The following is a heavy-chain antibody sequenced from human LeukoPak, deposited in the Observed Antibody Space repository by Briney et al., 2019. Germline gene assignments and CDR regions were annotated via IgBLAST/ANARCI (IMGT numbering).Heavy chain of an antibody. V-gene: IGHV3-21*01. J-gene: IGHJ4*02. CDR3: ARAPTVLVGYCSSSSCQADY. D-gene: IGHD2-2*01. CDR1: GFTFRSYS. CDR2: IDPSSTYI. Sequence: GGSPRLSCAASGFTFRSYSMNWVRQAPGKGLEWVSAIDPSSTYIYYADSVKGRFTISRDNAENSLYLQMSSLRVEDTAVYYCARAPTVLVGYCSSSSCQADYWGQGTLVTVSS.